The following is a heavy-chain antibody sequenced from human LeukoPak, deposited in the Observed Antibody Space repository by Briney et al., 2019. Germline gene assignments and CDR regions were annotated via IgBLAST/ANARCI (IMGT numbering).Heavy chain of an antibody. Sequence: SETLSLTCTVSGGSISSSSYYWGWIRQPPGKGLEWIGSIYYSGSTYYNPSLKSRVTISVDTSKNQFSLRLSSVTAADTAVYYCARSGYSGYWGQGTLVTVSS. CDR3: ARSGYSGY. V-gene: IGHV4-39*07. CDR1: GGSISSSSYY. CDR2: IYYSGST. J-gene: IGHJ4*02. D-gene: IGHD5-12*01.